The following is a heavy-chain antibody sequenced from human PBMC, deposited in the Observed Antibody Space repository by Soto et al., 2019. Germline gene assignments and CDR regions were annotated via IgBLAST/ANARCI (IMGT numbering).Heavy chain of an antibody. CDR1: GNTFTSYD. V-gene: IGHV1-8*01. D-gene: IGHD6-6*01. CDR3: ARGGLFYSSSFGRYY. Sequence: QVQLVQSGAEVKKPGASVKVSCKASGNTFTSYDINWVRQATGQGLEWMGWMNPNSGNTGYAQKFQCRVTMTKNASRGTANMEVSSLRSEDTAVYYCARGGLFYSSSFGRYYWGQGSLVTVSS. J-gene: IGHJ4*02. CDR2: MNPNSGNT.